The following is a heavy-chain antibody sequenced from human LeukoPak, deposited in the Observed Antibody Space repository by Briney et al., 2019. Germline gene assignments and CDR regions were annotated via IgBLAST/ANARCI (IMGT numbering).Heavy chain of an antibody. J-gene: IGHJ4*02. D-gene: IGHD3/OR15-3a*01. CDR2: ISSSSSYI. CDR1: GFTFSSYS. Sequence: GGSLRLSCAASGFTFSSYSMNWVRQAPGKGLEWVSSISSSSSYIYYADSVKGRFTISRDNAKNSLYLQMNSLRAEDTAVYYCASGRESPRGVRDLLFGGFNDYWGQGTLVTVSS. CDR3: ASGRESPRGVRDLLFGGFNDY. V-gene: IGHV3-21*01.